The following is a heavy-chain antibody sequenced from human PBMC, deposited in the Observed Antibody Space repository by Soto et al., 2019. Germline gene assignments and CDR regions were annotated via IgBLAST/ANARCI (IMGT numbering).Heavy chain of an antibody. Sequence: GGSLRLSCAASGFTFSSYAMHWVRQAPGKGLEWVAVISYDGSNKYYADSVKGRFTISRDNSKNTLYLQMNSLRAEDTAAYYCARAGTWSGYYTYYYYYGMDVWGQGTTVTVSS. J-gene: IGHJ6*02. CDR2: ISYDGSNK. CDR1: GFTFSSYA. V-gene: IGHV3-30-3*01. D-gene: IGHD3-3*01. CDR3: ARAGTWSGYYTYYYYYGMDV.